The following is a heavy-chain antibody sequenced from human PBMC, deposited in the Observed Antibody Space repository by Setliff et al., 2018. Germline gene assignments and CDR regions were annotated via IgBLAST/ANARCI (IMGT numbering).Heavy chain of an antibody. D-gene: IGHD3-22*01. Sequence: SSVQVPRKASVGTFRPYAINWVRQAPAQGLEWMGGIIPMFGTTEYAQKFQGRLTIITDESTNTAFMQLSSLRSDDTAVYYCVREGVDSRSSTDYRYYMDVWGKGTTVTVSS. J-gene: IGHJ6*03. CDR3: VREGVDSRSSTDYRYYMDV. CDR2: IIPMFGTT. V-gene: IGHV1-69*05. CDR1: VGTFRPYA.